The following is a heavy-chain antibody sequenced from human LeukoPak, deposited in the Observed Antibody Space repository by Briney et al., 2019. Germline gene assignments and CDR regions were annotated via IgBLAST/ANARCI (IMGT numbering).Heavy chain of an antibody. V-gene: IGHV4-59*01. CDR3: ARSSRNWFDP. CDR2: IYYSGST. CDR1: GGSISSYC. Sequence: PSETLSLTCTVSGGSISSYCWSWIRQPPGKGLEWIGYIYYSGSTNYNPSLKSRVTISVDTSKNQFSLKLSSVTAADTAVYYCARSSRNWFDPWGQGTLVTVSS. J-gene: IGHJ5*02. D-gene: IGHD6-13*01.